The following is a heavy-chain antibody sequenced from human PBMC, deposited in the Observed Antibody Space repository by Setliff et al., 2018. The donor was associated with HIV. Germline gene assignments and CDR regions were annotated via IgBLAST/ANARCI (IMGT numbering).Heavy chain of an antibody. V-gene: IGHV4-34*01. J-gene: IGHJ4*02. CDR2: IDHRGST. D-gene: IGHD5-12*01. CDR1: GGSFSAYS. CDR3: ARGREVATVTWGFRTYFDY. Sequence: SETLSLTCAVHGGSFSAYSWTWIRQPPGKGLEWIGEIDHRGSTTYNPSLSSRVTISSDTSRNQFSLRLSSVTAADTAVYYCARGREVATVTWGFRTYFDYWGQGTLVTVSS.